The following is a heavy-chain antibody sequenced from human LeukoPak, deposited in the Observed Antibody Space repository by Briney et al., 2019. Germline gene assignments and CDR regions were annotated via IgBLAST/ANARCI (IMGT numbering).Heavy chain of an antibody. V-gene: IGHV1-8*03. D-gene: IGHD3-3*01. J-gene: IGHJ4*02. Sequence: GASVKVSCKAPGYTFTSYDINWVRQATGQGLEWMGWMNPNSGNTGYAQKFQGRVTITRNTSISTAYMELSSLRSEDTAVYYCARDYYDFWSGYSDYWGQGTLVTVSS. CDR2: MNPNSGNT. CDR1: GYTFTSYD. CDR3: ARDYYDFWSGYSDY.